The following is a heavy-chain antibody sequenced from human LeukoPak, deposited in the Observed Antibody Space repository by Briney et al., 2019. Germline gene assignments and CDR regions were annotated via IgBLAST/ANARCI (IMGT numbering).Heavy chain of an antibody. J-gene: IGHJ4*02. CDR1: GFTFSSYS. V-gene: IGHV3-21*01. CDR2: ISSSSIYI. D-gene: IGHD1-26*01. CDR3: ARDGMGLDY. Sequence: PGGSLRLSCAGSGFTFSSYSMHWVRQAPGKGLEWVSSISSSSIYIYYADSLKGRFTISRDNAKNSLSLQMNSLRAEDTAVYYCARDGMGLDYWGQGTLVTVSS.